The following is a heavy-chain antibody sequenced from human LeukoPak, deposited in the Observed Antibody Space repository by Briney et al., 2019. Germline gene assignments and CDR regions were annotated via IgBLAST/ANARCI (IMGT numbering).Heavy chain of an antibody. CDR2: IYYSGSA. D-gene: IGHD3-10*01. V-gene: IGHV4-59*01. Sequence: SETLSLTCTVSGGSISSYYWSWIRQPPGKGLEWIGYIYYSGSANYNPSLKSRVTISVDTSKNQFSLKLSSVTAADTAVYYCARVGGSGNYSWGQGTLVTVSS. J-gene: IGHJ4*02. CDR1: GGSISSYY. CDR3: ARVGGSGNYS.